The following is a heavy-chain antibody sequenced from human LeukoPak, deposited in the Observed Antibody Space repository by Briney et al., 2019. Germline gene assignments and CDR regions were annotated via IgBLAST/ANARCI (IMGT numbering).Heavy chain of an antibody. D-gene: IGHD1-26*01. CDR3: AGGGGSYYFDS. Sequence: GGSLTLSCAASGFTFSDYYMSWIRQAPGKGREWVSYISSGGSVMYYADSVKGRFTISRDNAKNSLYLQVNSLRAEDTAVYYCAGGGGSYYFDSWGQGTLVTVSS. CDR2: ISSGGSVM. CDR1: GFTFSDYY. J-gene: IGHJ4*02. V-gene: IGHV3-11*04.